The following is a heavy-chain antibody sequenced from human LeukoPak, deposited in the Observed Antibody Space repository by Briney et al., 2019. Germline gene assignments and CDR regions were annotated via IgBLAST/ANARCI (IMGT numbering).Heavy chain of an antibody. CDR2: VSAYNSNT. Sequence: VASVRVSCKASGYTFTSYGISWVRQAPGQGLEWMGWVSAYNSNTNYAQKLQGRVTMTTDTSTSTAYMQLSRLRSDDTAVYYCARERGDSCGYNFFDYWGQGTLVTVSS. V-gene: IGHV1-18*01. CDR1: GYTFTSYG. CDR3: ARERGDSCGYNFFDY. D-gene: IGHD5-24*01. J-gene: IGHJ4*02.